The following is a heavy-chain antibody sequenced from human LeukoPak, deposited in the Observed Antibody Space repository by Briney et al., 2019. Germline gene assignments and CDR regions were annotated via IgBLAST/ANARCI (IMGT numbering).Heavy chain of an antibody. CDR3: ARDTGYHDFLFDY. J-gene: IGHJ4*02. Sequence: WASVTVSCKASGGTFSSYAISWVRQAPGQGLEWMGGIIPIFGTANYAQKFQGRVTMTTDTSTSTAYMELRSLRSDDTAVYYCARDTGYHDFLFDYWGQGTLVTVSS. CDR2: IIPIFGTA. CDR1: GGTFSSYA. D-gene: IGHD3/OR15-3a*01. V-gene: IGHV1-69*05.